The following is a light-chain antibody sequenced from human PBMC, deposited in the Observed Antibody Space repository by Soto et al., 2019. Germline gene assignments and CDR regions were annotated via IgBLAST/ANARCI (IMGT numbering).Light chain of an antibody. CDR1: NSNIGRYS. J-gene: IGLJ3*02. CDR2: SDD. CDR3: AAWDDNLNGPL. Sequence: QSALTQPPSLSGTPGQRVTISCSGSNSNIGRYSVNWYQHFPGTAPKILIYSDDERPSGVPDRFSGSKSGTSASLANRGLQSEDEAEYYCAAWDDNLNGPLFGGGTKLTVL. V-gene: IGLV1-44*01.